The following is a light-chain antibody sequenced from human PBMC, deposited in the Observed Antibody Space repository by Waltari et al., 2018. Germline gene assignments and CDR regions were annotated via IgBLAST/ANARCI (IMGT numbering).Light chain of an antibody. J-gene: IGLJ2*01. V-gene: IGLV1-44*01. CDR1: TSNIGSNA. CDR3: AAWDCILDGVV. CDR2: NNH. Sequence: QSVLTQPPSASGTPGQRVTISCSGRTSNIGSNAVNWYQQLPGTAPELLFYNNHQPPSGVPDRFALSKSVTSASLAIIGIQAEDEADYYCAAWDCILDGVVFGGGTILTVL.